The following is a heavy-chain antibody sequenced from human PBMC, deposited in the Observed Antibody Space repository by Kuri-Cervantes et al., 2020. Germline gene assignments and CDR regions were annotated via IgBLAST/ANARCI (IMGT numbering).Heavy chain of an antibody. CDR2: IYYSGST. D-gene: IGHD5-18*01. J-gene: IGHJ4*02. CDR3: ARGGGYSYGGVYYFDY. V-gene: IGHV4-59*01. Sequence: GSLRLSCTVSGGSISSYYWSWIRQPPGKGLEWIGYIYYSGSTNYNPSLKSRVTISVDTSKNQFSLKLSSVTAADTAVYYCARGGGYSYGGVYYFDYWGQGTLVTVSS. CDR1: GGSISSYY.